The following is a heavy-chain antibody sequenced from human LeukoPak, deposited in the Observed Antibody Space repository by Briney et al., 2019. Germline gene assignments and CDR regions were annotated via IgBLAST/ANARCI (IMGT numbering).Heavy chain of an antibody. V-gene: IGHV3-23*01. J-gene: IGHJ4*02. CDR2: IGSDNKP. CDR3: ARDHSSGWYSDYFDY. D-gene: IGHD6-19*01. CDR1: GFTFSAYA. Sequence: GGSLRLSCKASGFTFSAYAMTWVRQAPGKGLEWVSSIGSDNKPHYSESVKGRFAISRDNSKNTLYLQMNSLRAEDTAVYYCARDHSSGWYSDYFDYWGQGTLVTVSS.